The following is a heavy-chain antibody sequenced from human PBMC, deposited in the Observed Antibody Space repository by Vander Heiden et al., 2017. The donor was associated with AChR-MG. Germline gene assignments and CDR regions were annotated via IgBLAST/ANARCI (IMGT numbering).Heavy chain of an antibody. Sequence: QVQLVESGGGVVQPGRSLRLSCAASGFTFSSYGMHWVRQAPGKGLEWVAVIWYDGSNKYYADSVKGRFTISRDNSKNTLYLQMNSLRAEDTAVYYCAREERRSSPFDYWGQGTLVTVSS. D-gene: IGHD2-15*01. CDR3: AREERRSSPFDY. CDR2: IWYDGSNK. CDR1: GFTFSSYG. J-gene: IGHJ4*02. V-gene: IGHV3-33*01.